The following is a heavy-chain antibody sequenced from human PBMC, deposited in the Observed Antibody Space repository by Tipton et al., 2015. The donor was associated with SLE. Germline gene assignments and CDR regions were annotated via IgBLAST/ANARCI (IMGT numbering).Heavy chain of an antibody. CDR3: ATFSQSRLFDY. CDR2: IYYSGST. D-gene: IGHD3-3*02. Sequence: TLSLTCTVSGGSISSHYWSWIRQPPGKRLEWIGYIYYSGSTNYNPSLKSRVTISVDTSRNQFSLRLISVTAADTAVYYCATFSQSRLFDYWGQGRLVTVSS. V-gene: IGHV4-59*11. CDR1: GGSISSHY. J-gene: IGHJ4*02.